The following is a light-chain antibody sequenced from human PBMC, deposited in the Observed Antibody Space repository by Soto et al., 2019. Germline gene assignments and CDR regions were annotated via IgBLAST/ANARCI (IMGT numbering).Light chain of an antibody. CDR1: QAISNN. Sequence: RVMTQSPVTLSVSPGARVTLSCRASQAISNNLAWYQQKPGQAPRLLICDASTMSTGIPARFSGSGSGTELTLTLSSLQSEDFAVYYCQQAKDWPPTLGPGTRV. V-gene: IGKV3-15*01. J-gene: IGKJ1*01. CDR3: QQAKDWPPT. CDR2: DAS.